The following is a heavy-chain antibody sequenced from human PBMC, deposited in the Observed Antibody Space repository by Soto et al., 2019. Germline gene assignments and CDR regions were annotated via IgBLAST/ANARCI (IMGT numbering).Heavy chain of an antibody. V-gene: IGHV3-11*05. CDR3: ARDGWFGDRKWGLNV. D-gene: IGHD3-10*01. CDR1: GFSFSDYD. J-gene: IGHJ6*02. CDR2: ISSSSSDT. Sequence: HVQLVESGGGLVKPGGSLRLSCAASGFSFSDYDMTWIRQAAGQGLECLSYISSSSSDTYYADSVKGRFTISRDNVKKSVYLQMNSLRVEDTAVYYCARDGWFGDRKWGLNVWGQGTTVTVSS.